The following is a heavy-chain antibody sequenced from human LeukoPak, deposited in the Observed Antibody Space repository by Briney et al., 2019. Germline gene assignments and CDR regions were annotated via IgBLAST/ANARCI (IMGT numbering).Heavy chain of an antibody. D-gene: IGHD6-19*01. CDR3: CIAVADYNWFDP. V-gene: IGHV3-66*01. Sequence: GGSLRLSCAASGFTFSSYAMHWVRQAPGKGLEWVSVIYSGGSTYYADSVKGRFTISRDNSKNTLYLQMNSLRAEDTAVYYCCIAVADYNWFDPWGQGTLVTVSS. J-gene: IGHJ5*02. CDR1: GFTFSSYA. CDR2: IYSGGST.